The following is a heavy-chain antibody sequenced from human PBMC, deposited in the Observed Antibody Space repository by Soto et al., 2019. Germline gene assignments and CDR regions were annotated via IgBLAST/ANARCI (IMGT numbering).Heavy chain of an antibody. D-gene: IGHD3-10*01. CDR1: GCTFSSYT. CDR2: IIPILGIA. Sequence: SVKVSCKACGCTFSSYTISWVRQSPGQGLEWMGRIIPILGIANYAQKFQGRVTITADKSTSTAYMELSSLRSEDTAVYYCAGGSPGYYYYMDVWGKGTTVTVSS. J-gene: IGHJ6*03. V-gene: IGHV1-69*02. CDR3: AGGSPGYYYYMDV.